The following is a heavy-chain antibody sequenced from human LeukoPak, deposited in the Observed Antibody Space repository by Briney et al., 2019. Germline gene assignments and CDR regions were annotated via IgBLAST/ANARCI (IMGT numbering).Heavy chain of an antibody. Sequence: ASVKVSCKASGYTFTSYDINWVRQATGQGLEWMGWRNPNSGGTNYAQKFQGRVTMTRDTSISTAYMELSRLRSDDTAVYYCARRGLGCSSTSCYSKADPWGQGTLVTVSS. D-gene: IGHD2-2*01. CDR3: ARRGLGCSSTSCYSKADP. CDR2: RNPNSGGT. J-gene: IGHJ5*02. CDR1: GYTFTSYD. V-gene: IGHV1-2*02.